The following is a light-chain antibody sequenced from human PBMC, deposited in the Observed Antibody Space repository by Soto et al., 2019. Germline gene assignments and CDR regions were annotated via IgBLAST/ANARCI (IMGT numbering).Light chain of an antibody. CDR3: QQYNNWPPA. CDR1: QSVSGN. J-gene: IGKJ1*01. CDR2: GAS. Sequence: EIVMAQSPATLSVSPGERATLSCRASQSVSGNLAWYQQKPGQAPRLLIYGASTRATGIPVRFSGSGSGTEFTLTISSLQSEDFAVYYCQQYNNWPPAFGQGTKVEIK. V-gene: IGKV3-15*01.